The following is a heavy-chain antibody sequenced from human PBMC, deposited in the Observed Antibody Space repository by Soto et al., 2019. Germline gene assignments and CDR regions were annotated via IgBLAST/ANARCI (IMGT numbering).Heavy chain of an antibody. J-gene: IGHJ4*02. CDR3: ARRTVTTYHYFDY. CDR2: INRASIYI. V-gene: IGHV3-21*01. Sequence: PGGSLRLSCVASGFTFSTYAMNWVRQAPGKGLEWVSSINRASIYIYYADSVRGRFTISRDNAKNSLYLQMDSLRVEDTAVYYCARRTVTTYHYFDYWGQGTLVTVSS. CDR1: GFTFSTYA. D-gene: IGHD4-17*01.